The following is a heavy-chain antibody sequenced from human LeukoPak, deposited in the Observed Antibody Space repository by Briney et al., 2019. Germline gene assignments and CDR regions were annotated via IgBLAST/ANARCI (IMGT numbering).Heavy chain of an antibody. CDR2: NIPAFGTT. D-gene: IGHD2-2*01. Sequence: ASVKVSCKASGATLTRYVVSWVRQAPGQGLEWMGGNIPAFGTTNYAPKFQGRVTFTADESTSTVYMELTSLRSEDTAVYYCASPLIHCSTTSCSYYNYFMDVWGRGTTVTVSS. V-gene: IGHV1-69*13. J-gene: IGHJ6*03. CDR1: GATLTRYV. CDR3: ASPLIHCSTTSCSYYNYFMDV.